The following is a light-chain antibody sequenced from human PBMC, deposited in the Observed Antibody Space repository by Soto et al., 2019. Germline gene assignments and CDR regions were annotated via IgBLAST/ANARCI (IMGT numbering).Light chain of an antibody. CDR2: AAS. J-gene: IGKJ5*01. CDR1: QGISSY. CDR3: QQLNSYPLT. Sequence: DIQLTQSPSFLSASVGDRVTITCRASQGISSYLAWYQQKPGKAPKLLIYAASTLQSGVPSRYSGSGSGTEFTLTLSSLQPEDFATYYCQQLNSYPLTFGKGTRLEIK. V-gene: IGKV1-9*01.